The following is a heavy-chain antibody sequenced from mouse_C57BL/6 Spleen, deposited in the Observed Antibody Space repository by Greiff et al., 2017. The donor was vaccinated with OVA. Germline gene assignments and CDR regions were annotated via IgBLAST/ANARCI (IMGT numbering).Heavy chain of an antibody. Sequence: QVQLQQSGAELARPGASVKLSCKASGYTFTSYGISWVKQRTGQGLEWIGEIYPRSGNTYYNEKFKGKATLTADKSSSTAYMELRSLTSEDSAVYFCASPFYDGYYGSVWGTGTTVTVSS. CDR2: IYPRSGNT. CDR3: ASPFYDGYYGSV. J-gene: IGHJ1*03. D-gene: IGHD2-3*01. CDR1: GYTFTSYG. V-gene: IGHV1-81*01.